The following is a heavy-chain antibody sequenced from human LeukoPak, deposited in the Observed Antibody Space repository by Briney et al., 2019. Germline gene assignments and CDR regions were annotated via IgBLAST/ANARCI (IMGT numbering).Heavy chain of an antibody. J-gene: IGHJ4*02. Sequence: GASVKVSCKASGYTFTGYYMHWVRQAPGQGLGWMGRINPNSGGTNYAQKFQGRVTMTRDTSISTAYMELSRLRSDDTAVYYCARDFGGHYYDSSGYDLSYWGQGTLVTVSS. CDR3: ARDFGGHYYDSSGYDLSY. CDR1: GYTFTGYY. D-gene: IGHD3-22*01. V-gene: IGHV1-2*06. CDR2: INPNSGGT.